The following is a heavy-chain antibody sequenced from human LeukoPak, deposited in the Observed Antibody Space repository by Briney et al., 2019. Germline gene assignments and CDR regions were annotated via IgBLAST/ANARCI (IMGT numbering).Heavy chain of an antibody. D-gene: IGHD2-2*01. CDR2: IIPIFGTA. CDR1: GYTFTSYY. Sequence: SVKVSCKASGYTFTSYYMHWVRQAPGQGLEWMGGIIPIFGTANYAQKFQGRVTITADESTSTAYMELSSLRSEDTAVYYCARENLYCSSTSCYTYYFDYWGQGTLVTVSS. CDR3: ARENLYCSSTSCYTYYFDY. V-gene: IGHV1-69*13. J-gene: IGHJ4*02.